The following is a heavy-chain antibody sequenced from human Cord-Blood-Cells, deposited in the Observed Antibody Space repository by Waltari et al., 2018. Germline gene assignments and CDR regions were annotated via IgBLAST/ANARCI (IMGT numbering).Heavy chain of an antibody. D-gene: IGHD1-1*01. V-gene: IGHV4-34*01. CDR3: ARQPETTYCFDY. CDR2: INHSGST. J-gene: IGHJ4*02. Sequence: QVQLQLWGAGLLMPSETLYLPCAVYGGSFSGYYWIWIRQPPGKGLEWIGEINHSGSTNYNPSLKSRVTISVDTSKNQFSLKLSSVTAADTAVYYCARQPETTYCFDYWGQGTLVTVSS. CDR1: GGSFSGYY.